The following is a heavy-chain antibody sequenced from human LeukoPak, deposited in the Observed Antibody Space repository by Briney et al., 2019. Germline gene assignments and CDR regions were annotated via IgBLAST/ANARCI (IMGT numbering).Heavy chain of an antibody. CDR3: ARRKDSDY. V-gene: IGHV3-48*02. Sequence: PGGSLRLSCAASGFTFGSYSMNWVRQAPGKGLEWVSYISSSGSTVYYADSVKGRFTISRDNAKNSLFLQISSLRDEDTAVYHCARRKDSDYWGQGTLVTVSS. CDR2: ISSSGSTV. D-gene: IGHD1-14*01. CDR1: GFTFGSYS. J-gene: IGHJ4*02.